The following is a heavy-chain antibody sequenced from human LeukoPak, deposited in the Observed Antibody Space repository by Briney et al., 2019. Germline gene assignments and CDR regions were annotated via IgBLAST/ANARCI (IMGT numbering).Heavy chain of an antibody. D-gene: IGHD6-13*01. Sequence: SETLSLTCTVSGGSISSYYWSWIRQPPGKGLEWIGYIYYSGSTNYNPSLKSRVTISVDTSKNQFSLKLSSVTAADTAVYYCARQEYSSSWYIWGRGLDVEGPSIDYWGQGTLVTVSS. CDR2: IYYSGST. CDR3: ARQEYSSSWYIWGRGLDVEGPSIDY. V-gene: IGHV4-59*01. CDR1: GGSISSYY. J-gene: IGHJ4*02.